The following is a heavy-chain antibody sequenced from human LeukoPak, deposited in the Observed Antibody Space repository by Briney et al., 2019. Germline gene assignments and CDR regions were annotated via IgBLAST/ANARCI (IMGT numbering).Heavy chain of an antibody. CDR3: ARDGPTVAHPFDI. D-gene: IGHD2-15*01. Sequence: GASVKVSCKASGYTFTGYYMHWVRQAPGQGLEWMGWINPNSGGTNYAQKFQGRVTMTTDTSTSTAYMELRSLRSDDTAVYYCARDGPTVAHPFDIWGQGTMVTVSS. V-gene: IGHV1-2*02. CDR2: INPNSGGT. J-gene: IGHJ3*02. CDR1: GYTFTGYY.